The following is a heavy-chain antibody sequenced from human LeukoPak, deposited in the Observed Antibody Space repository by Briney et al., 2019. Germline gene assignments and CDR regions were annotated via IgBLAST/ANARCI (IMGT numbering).Heavy chain of an antibody. Sequence: KPSETLSLTCTFSGGSLSSSSYHRGWVRPPPGKGLGWIGSIYYSGSTYYNPSLKSRVTVSVDTSKNQFSLKLSSVTAADTAVYYCARLNYYYGMDVWGQGTTVTVSS. V-gene: IGHV4-39*01. CDR1: GGSLSSSSYH. CDR2: IYYSGST. CDR3: ARLNYYYGMDV. J-gene: IGHJ6*02.